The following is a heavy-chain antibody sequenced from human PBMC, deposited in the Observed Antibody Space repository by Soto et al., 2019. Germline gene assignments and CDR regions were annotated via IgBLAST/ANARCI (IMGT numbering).Heavy chain of an antibody. J-gene: IGHJ4*02. V-gene: IGHV4-39*01. CDR3: ARHLDGVLWFGELSWFPDY. Sequence: SETLSLTCTVSGGSISSSSYYWGWIRQPPGKGLEWIGSIYYSGSTYYNPSPKSRVTISVDKSKNQFSLKLSSVTAADTAVYYCARHLDGVLWFGELSWFPDYWGQGTLVTVSS. CDR2: IYYSGST. CDR1: GGSISSSSYY. D-gene: IGHD3-10*01.